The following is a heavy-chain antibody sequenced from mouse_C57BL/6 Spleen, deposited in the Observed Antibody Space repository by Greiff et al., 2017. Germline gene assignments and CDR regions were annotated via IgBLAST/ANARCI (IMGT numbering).Heavy chain of an antibody. J-gene: IGHJ2*01. V-gene: IGHV1-7*01. Sequence: VQLQQSGAELAKPGASVKLSCKASGYTFTSYWMHWVKQRPGQGLEWIGYINPGSGYTNYNKKYKDKAILTADKSSSTAYMQLSSLTYEDAAVYYCARSTVVATKGFDYWGQGTTLTVSS. CDR1: GYTFTSYW. CDR2: INPGSGYT. CDR3: ARSTVVATKGFDY. D-gene: IGHD1-1*01.